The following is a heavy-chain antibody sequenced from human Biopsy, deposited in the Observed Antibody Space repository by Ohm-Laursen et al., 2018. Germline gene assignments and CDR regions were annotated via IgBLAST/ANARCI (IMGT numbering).Heavy chain of an antibody. J-gene: IGHJ4*02. V-gene: IGHV1-46*01. CDR2: INPSGSTT. D-gene: IGHD6-19*01. CDR1: GYSFTSYY. CDR3: ARNTGWYGDLYYFDY. Sequence: AASVKVSCKASGYSFTSYYMHWVRQAPGQGLEWMGMINPSGSTTSYPQIFQGRVTMTRDTSKSTVYMELSSLRSADTAVYFCARNTGWYGDLYYFDYWGQGILVTVSS.